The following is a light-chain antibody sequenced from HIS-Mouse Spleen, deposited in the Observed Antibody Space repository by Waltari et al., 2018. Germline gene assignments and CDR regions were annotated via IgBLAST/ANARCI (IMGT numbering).Light chain of an antibody. V-gene: IGLV3-10*01. CDR1: ALPKKY. Sequence: SYELTQPPSVSVSPGQPARITCSGDALPKKYAYWYQQKSGLAPVLVIYENSKRPSGIPARFDGSSSGTMATLTISGAQIEDEADYCCYSTDSSGNHRVFGGGTKLTVL. CDR2: ENS. J-gene: IGLJ2*01. CDR3: YSTDSSGNHRV.